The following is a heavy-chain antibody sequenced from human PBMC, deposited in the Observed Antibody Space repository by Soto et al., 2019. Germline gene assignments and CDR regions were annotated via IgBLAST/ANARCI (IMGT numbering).Heavy chain of an antibody. CDR3: ARDKITGPFDY. V-gene: IGHV4-34*01. Sequence: PSETLSLTCAVCVGSFSCYYWTWIRQPPGTWLEWIGEINHSGSTNXXPSLKSRVXISVDTSKNQFXLKLTXFTSADTAVFYCARDKITGPFDYCGQGTLVSVSX. D-gene: IGHD2-8*02. CDR1: VGSFSCYY. CDR2: INHSGST. J-gene: IGHJ4*02.